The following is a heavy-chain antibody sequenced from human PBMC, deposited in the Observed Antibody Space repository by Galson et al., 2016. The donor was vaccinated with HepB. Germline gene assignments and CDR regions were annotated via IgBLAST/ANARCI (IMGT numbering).Heavy chain of an antibody. V-gene: IGHV4-31*03. CDR3: SRDTPYFEYSLRFDAFDI. CDR2: IYYSPSTGGTT. J-gene: IGHJ3*02. CDR1: GGFISSGGYY. D-gene: IGHD2/OR15-2a*01. Sequence: TLSLTCSVSGGFISSGGYYWSWIRQHPGQGLEWIGNIYYSPSTGGTTSYNPSLKSRVTISVDTSKNQFSLRLTSVTAADTARYFCSRDTPYFEYSLRFDAFDIWGQGTMVSVSS.